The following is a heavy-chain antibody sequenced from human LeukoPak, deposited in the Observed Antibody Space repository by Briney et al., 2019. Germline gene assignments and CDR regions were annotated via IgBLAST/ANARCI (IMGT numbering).Heavy chain of an antibody. J-gene: IGHJ4*02. CDR1: GYTFTGYY. CDR2: INPNSGGT. Sequence: GASVMVSCKASGYTFTGYYMHWVRQAPGQGLEWMGWINPNSGGTNYAQKFQGRVTMTRDTSISTAYMELSRLRSDDTAVYYCARDTVGGYSSSWYYFDYWGQGTLVTVSS. V-gene: IGHV1-2*02. D-gene: IGHD6-13*01. CDR3: ARDTVGGYSSSWYYFDY.